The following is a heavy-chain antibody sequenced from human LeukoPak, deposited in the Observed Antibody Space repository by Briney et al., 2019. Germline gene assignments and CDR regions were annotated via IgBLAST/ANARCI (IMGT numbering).Heavy chain of an antibody. CDR3: ARRYGSALYVVFDY. Sequence: GESLKISCKGSGYTFNSYWIGWVRQMPGAGLEWMGIIYPSDSDTRYSPSFQGQVTISADKSISTAYLQWSSLKASDSAMYYCARRYGSALYVVFDYWGQGTLVIVSS. D-gene: IGHD6-19*01. CDR2: IYPSDSDT. J-gene: IGHJ4*02. CDR1: GYTFNSYW. V-gene: IGHV5-51*01.